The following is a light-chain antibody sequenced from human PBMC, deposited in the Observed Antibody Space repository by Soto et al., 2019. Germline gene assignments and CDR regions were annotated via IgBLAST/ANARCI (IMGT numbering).Light chain of an antibody. Sequence: QSVLSQPPSVSGTPAQRVTISCCGSSSNIGSDAVNWYQQLPGTAPKLLIYTNNQRPSGVPDRFSGSKSGTSASLAISGLQSEDEADYYCATWDNSLNGYVFGAGTKLTVL. CDR1: SSNIGSDA. V-gene: IGLV1-44*01. J-gene: IGLJ1*01. CDR2: TNN. CDR3: ATWDNSLNGYV.